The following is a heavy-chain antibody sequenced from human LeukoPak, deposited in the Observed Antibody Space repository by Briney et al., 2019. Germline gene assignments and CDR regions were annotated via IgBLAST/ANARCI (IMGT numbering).Heavy chain of an antibody. D-gene: IGHD3-10*01. CDR2: ISDSGGRT. Sequence: GGSLRLSCAAFGFTFSTYAMSWVRQAPGKGLEWVFGISDSGGRTYYADSVKGRFTISRDNSKNTLYLQMNSLRAEDTAVYSCAKDRDSTLIRGAIYDWGQGTLVTVSS. J-gene: IGHJ4*02. CDR1: GFTFSTYA. CDR3: AKDRDSTLIRGAIYD. V-gene: IGHV3-23*01.